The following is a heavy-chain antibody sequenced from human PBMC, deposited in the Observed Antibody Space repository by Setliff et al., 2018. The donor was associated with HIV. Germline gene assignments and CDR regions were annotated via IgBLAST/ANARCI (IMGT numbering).Heavy chain of an antibody. D-gene: IGHD3-22*01. J-gene: IGHJ4*02. CDR2: MHYSGST. CDR1: GGSIITGTYY. CDR3: AADSSGYTFDY. V-gene: IGHV4-39*07. Sequence: SETLSLTCTVSGGSIITGTYYWGWIRQPPGKGLEWIGSMHYSGSTYYNPSLKSRVTISVDTSKNHFSLKLTSVTAADTAVYYCAADSSGYTFDYWGQGTLVTVPQ.